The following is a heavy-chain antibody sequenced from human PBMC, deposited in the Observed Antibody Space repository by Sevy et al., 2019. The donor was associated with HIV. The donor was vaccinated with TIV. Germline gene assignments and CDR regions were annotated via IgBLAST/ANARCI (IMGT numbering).Heavy chain of an antibody. CDR1: GFIFSNYY. CDR3: ARVRDRYCSGGSCYYEYFFDY. J-gene: IGHJ4*02. Sequence: GGSRRLSCAASGFIFSNYYMTWVRQAPGKGLEWVSYISDRSDTISYADSVKGRFTISRDNAKNALYLQMSSLRGEDTAVYYCARVRDRYCSGGSCYYEYFFDYWGQGTLVTVSS. CDR2: ISDRSDTI. D-gene: IGHD2-15*01. V-gene: IGHV3-48*01.